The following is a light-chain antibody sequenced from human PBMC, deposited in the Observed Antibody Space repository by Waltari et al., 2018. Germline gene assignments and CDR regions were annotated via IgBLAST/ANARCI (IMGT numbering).Light chain of an antibody. CDR1: TPHIGRNH. J-gene: IGLJ3*02. CDR2: RNN. Sequence: QTVLTQTPSASGTPGPLVTIACSGLTPHIGRNHVYWYQHLPGTAPKRLIYRNNQRPPGVPDRFSGAKSGTSASLAISGLRSEDEADYYCATWDDSLSGWVFGGGTKLTVL. CDR3: ATWDDSLSGWV. V-gene: IGLV1-47*01.